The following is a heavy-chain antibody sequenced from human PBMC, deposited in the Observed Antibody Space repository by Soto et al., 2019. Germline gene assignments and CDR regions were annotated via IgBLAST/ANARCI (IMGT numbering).Heavy chain of an antibody. V-gene: IGHV3-73*01. J-gene: IGHJ4*02. Sequence: GGSLRLSCAASGFTFGASNLQWVRQASGKGLEWLGRIGSKGETYATTYAASVKGRFTISRDDSKKTAYLQMNNLETEDTAVYYCTTDLSYGYFFQYWGRGTLVTVSS. CDR2: IGSKGETYAT. D-gene: IGHD3-16*02. CDR1: GFTFGASN. CDR3: TTDLSYGYFFQY.